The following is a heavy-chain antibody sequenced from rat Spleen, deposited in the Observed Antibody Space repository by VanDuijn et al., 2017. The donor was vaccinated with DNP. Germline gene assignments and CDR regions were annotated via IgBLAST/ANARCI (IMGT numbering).Heavy chain of an antibody. J-gene: IGHJ4*01. CDR2: MKYDGDT. CDR1: GFSLMDYS. D-gene: IGHD1-12*03. Sequence: QVQLKESGPGLVQPSQTLSLTCTVSGFSLMDYSVNWVRQPPGKGLEWMGRMKYDGDTHYNSALKSRLSISRDTSKSQVFLKMSSLQTEDTAIYYCARDQDYYDGYYHEVMDAWGQGASVTVSS. V-gene: IGHV2S30*01. CDR3: ARDQDYYDGYYHEVMDA.